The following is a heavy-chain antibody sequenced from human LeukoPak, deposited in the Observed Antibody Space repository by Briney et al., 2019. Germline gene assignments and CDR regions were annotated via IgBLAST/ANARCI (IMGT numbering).Heavy chain of an antibody. J-gene: IGHJ6*02. D-gene: IGHD3-10*01. CDR1: GYSFTSYW. V-gene: IGHV5-51*01. CDR2: IYPGDSDT. CDR3: ARDGSGSYYLAYYYGMDV. Sequence: GESLQISCNGSGYSFTSYWIGWVRQMPGKGLEWMGIIYPGDSDTRYSPSFQGQVTISADKSISTAYLQWSSLKASDTAMYYCARDGSGSYYLAYYYGMDVWGQGTTVTVSS.